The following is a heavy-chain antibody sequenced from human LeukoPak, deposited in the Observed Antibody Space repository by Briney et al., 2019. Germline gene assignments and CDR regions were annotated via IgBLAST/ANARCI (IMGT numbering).Heavy chain of an antibody. CDR1: GFTFSSYW. V-gene: IGHV3-74*01. D-gene: IGHD3-10*01. J-gene: IGHJ6*02. Sequence: PGGSLRVSCAASGFTFSSYWMDWVRQAPGKGLVWVSGINSDGRMTRYAESVKGRFTISRDNAKNSLYLQMNSLRAEDTAVYYCARPGYYYGMDVWGQGTTVTVSS. CDR3: ARPGYYYGMDV. CDR2: INSDGRMT.